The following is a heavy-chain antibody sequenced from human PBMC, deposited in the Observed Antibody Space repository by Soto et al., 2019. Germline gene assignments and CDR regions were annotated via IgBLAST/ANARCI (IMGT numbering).Heavy chain of an antibody. Sequence: EVQLVQSGGGLVKPGESLTLSCAGSGFTFANAWMSWVRQAPGKGLEWVGRMKSITDAGTTDLAAPVKGRFSISRDESKNTWYLRMTNVKDEDTALYYCLTERGAGSYNGYAREDHWGQGTLVTVSS. CDR1: GFTFANAW. J-gene: IGHJ4*02. D-gene: IGHD5-12*01. CDR3: LTERGAGSYNGYAREDH. V-gene: IGHV3-15*01. CDR2: MKSITDAGTT.